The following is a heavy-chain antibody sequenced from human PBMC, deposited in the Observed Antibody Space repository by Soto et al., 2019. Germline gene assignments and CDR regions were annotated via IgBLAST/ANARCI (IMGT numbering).Heavy chain of an antibody. CDR3: TRDTTGARWYFVY. CDR1: GYTFTNYY. CDR2: IDPSGGSP. J-gene: IGHJ4*02. Sequence: AASVKVSCKASGYTFTNYYIHWVRQAPGQGLEWMGIIDPSGGSPANAQKFQGRVSMTRDTSASTVYMQLSSLRSDDTAVYFCTRDTTGARWYFVYWGQGTLVPVS. V-gene: IGHV1-46*03. D-gene: IGHD6-6*01.